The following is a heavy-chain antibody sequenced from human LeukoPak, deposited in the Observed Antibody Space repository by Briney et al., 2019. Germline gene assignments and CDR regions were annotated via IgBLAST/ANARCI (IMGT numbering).Heavy chain of an antibody. CDR1: GYTFTSYG. D-gene: IGHD2-2*02. CDR2: INPNSGGT. J-gene: IGHJ4*02. CDR3: ASLGESDPIDY. V-gene: IGHV1-2*02. Sequence: ASVKVSCKASGYTFTSYGISWARQAPGQGLEWMGWINPNSGGTNYAQKFQGRVTMTRDTSISTAYMELSRLRSDDTAVYYCASLGESDPIDYWGQGTLVTVSS.